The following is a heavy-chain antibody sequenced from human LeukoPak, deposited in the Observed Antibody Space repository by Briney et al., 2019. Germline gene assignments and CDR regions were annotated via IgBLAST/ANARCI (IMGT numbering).Heavy chain of an antibody. J-gene: IGHJ4*02. CDR1: GFTFSSYA. D-gene: IGHD6-13*01. CDR2: ISGSGGST. CDR3: AKGCIWVGSSWTGHIDY. V-gene: IGHV3-23*01. Sequence: PGGSLRLSCVASGFTFSSYAMSWVRQAPGKGLKWVSAISGSGGSTYYADSVKGRFTISRDNSNNTLYLQMNSLRAEDTAVYYCAKGCIWVGSSWTGHIDYWGQGTLVSVSS.